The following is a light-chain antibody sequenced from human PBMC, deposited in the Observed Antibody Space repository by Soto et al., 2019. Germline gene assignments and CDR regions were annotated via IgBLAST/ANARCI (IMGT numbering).Light chain of an antibody. Sequence: DGQITGGASTLSASVVDRVTVTCRASQSVSTWLAWYQQKPGKAPKLLIYKASSLESGVPSRFSGSGSGTEFTLTISSLQPDDFATYYCQQYNSWTFGQGTKV. CDR3: QQYNSWT. V-gene: IGKV1-5*03. J-gene: IGKJ1*01. CDR2: KAS. CDR1: QSVSTW.